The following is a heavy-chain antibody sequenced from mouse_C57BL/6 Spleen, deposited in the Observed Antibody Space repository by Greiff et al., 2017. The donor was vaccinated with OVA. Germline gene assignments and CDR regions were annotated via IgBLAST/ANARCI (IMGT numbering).Heavy chain of an antibody. D-gene: IGHD2-4*01. J-gene: IGHJ3*01. Sequence: ESGPGLVKPSQSLSLTCSVTGYSITSGYYWNWIRQFPGNKLEWMGYISYDGSNNYNPSLKNRISITRDTSKNQFFLKLNSVTTEDTATYYCARGIHLYYDYDDGAWFAYWGQGTLVTVSA. CDR3: ARGIHLYYDYDDGAWFAY. CDR1: GYSITSGYY. V-gene: IGHV3-6*01. CDR2: ISYDGSN.